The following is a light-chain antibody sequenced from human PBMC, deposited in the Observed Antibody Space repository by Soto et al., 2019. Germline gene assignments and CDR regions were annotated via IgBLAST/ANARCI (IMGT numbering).Light chain of an antibody. V-gene: IGKV3-20*01. CDR3: QQHDMLPMT. CDR1: QNLSRYF. Sequence: EVVLTQSPGTLSLSPGDRASLSCRASQNLSRYFLAWYQHKRGQAPTLLISGASRRATGIPDRFSGAGAGADFTLTISSLEPEDFALYSCQQHDMLPMTFGQGTPREIK. CDR2: GAS. J-gene: IGKJ5*01.